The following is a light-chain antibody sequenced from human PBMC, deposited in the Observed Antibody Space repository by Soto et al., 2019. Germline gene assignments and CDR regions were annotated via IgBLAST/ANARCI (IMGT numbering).Light chain of an antibody. CDR3: AAWDHSLSRLV. V-gene: IGLV1-47*01. CDR2: RNN. CDR1: SSNIDTNY. Sequence: QSVLTQPPSASGTPGQRVTVSCSGSSSNIDTNYVYWYQRLPGTAPKLRIFRNNQRPSGVPDRFSGSKSDTSASLAISGLRSEDAADYFCAAWDHSLSRLVFGGGTKLTVL. J-gene: IGLJ3*02.